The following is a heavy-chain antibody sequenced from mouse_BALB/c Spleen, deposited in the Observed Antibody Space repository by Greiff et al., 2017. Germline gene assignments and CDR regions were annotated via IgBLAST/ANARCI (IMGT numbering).Heavy chain of an antibody. CDR3: ARGSTMITTGYAMDY. D-gene: IGHD2-4*01. CDR2: ISSGGST. V-gene: IGHV5-6-5*01. CDR1: GFTFSSYA. Sequence: EVKLMESGGGLVKPGGSLKLSCAASGFTFSSYAMSWVRQTPEKRLEWVASISSGGSTYYPDSVKGRFTISRDNARNILYLQMSSLMSEDTAMYYCARGSTMITTGYAMDYWGQGTSVTVSA. J-gene: IGHJ4*01.